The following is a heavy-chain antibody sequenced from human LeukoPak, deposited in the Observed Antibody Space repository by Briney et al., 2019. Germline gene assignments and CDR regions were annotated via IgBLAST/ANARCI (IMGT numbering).Heavy chain of an antibody. D-gene: IGHD4-23*01. CDR3: ARHERGTVVTPGAFDI. V-gene: IGHV4-39*01. CDR2: IYYSGST. Sequence: SETLSLTRTVSGGSISSSSYYWGWIRQPPGKGLEWIGSIYYSGSTYYNPSLKSRVTISVDTSKNQFSLKLSSVTAADTAVYYCARHERGTVVTPGAFDIWGQGTMVTVSS. J-gene: IGHJ3*02. CDR1: GGSISSSSYY.